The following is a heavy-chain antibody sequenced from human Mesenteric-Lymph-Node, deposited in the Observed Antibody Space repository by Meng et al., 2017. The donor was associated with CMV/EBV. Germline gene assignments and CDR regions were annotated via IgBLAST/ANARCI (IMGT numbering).Heavy chain of an antibody. CDR2: ISSSGSTI. CDR3: ARDDGGNSVLDN. D-gene: IGHD4-23*01. CDR1: GFPFSDYY. V-gene: IGHV3-11*01. J-gene: IGHJ4*02. Sequence: HVQLVEFGGGLVKPGGSLRLPCAASGFPFSDYYMSWIRQAPGKGLEWVSYISSSGSTIDYADSVVVRFTISRDNAKNSVSLQMNSMRVEDTAVYYCARDDGGNSVLDNWGQGTLVTVSS.